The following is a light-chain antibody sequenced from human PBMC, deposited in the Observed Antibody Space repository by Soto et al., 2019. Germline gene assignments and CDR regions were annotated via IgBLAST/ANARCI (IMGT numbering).Light chain of an antibody. V-gene: IGLV2-14*01. J-gene: IGLJ2*01. CDR3: CSYASSSARL. CDR2: EVS. CDR1: SSDVGAYNY. Sequence: QSALTQPASVSGSPGQSITISCTGTSSDVGAYNYVSWYQQHPGKAPKLMIYEVSNRPSGVSNRFSGSKSANTASLTISGLQAEDEADYYCCSYASSSARLFGGGTKVTVL.